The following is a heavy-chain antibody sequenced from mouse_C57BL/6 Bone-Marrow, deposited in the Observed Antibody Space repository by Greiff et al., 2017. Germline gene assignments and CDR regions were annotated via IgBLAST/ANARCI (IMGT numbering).Heavy chain of an antibody. V-gene: IGHV1-53*01. J-gene: IGHJ3*01. CDR3: ARGYDYEGFAY. D-gene: IGHD2-4*01. CDR2: LPPSPGGT. CDR1: GYTFTSYC. Sequence: QVQLPQPGTELVKPGASVKLSCKASGYTFTSYCMHWVKQRPGQGLAWIGHLPPSPGGTNYNEKFKSKATLTVDKSSSTAYMKLSSLTSEDSAVDYCARGYDYEGFAYWGQGTLVTVSA.